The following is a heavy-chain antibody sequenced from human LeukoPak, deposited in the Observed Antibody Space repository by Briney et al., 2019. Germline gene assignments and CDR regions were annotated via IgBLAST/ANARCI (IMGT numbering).Heavy chain of an antibody. D-gene: IGHD6-19*01. CDR1: GFTFSSYG. Sequence: GGSLRLSCAASGFTFSSYGMHWVRRAPGKGLEWVAVIWYDGSNKYYADSVKGRFTISRDNSKNTLYLQMNSLRAEDTAVYYCARDGAVAGTGALDYWGQGTLVTVSS. J-gene: IGHJ4*02. CDR3: ARDGAVAGTGALDY. CDR2: IWYDGSNK. V-gene: IGHV3-33*01.